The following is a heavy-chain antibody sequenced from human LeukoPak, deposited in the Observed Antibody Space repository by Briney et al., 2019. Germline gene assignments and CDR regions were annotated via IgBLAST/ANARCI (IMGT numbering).Heavy chain of an antibody. D-gene: IGHD6-19*01. CDR3: ARGGVVARIFDF. V-gene: IGHV4-4*07. Sequence: KPSETLSLACTVSDGSISNYYWSWIQQPAGKGLEWIGRIYTSGTTNYNPSLKSRVSVSVDTSKNQFSLKLSSVTATDTAVYYCARGGVVARIFDFWGPGSLVTVSS. CDR1: DGSISNYY. J-gene: IGHJ4*02. CDR2: IYTSGTT.